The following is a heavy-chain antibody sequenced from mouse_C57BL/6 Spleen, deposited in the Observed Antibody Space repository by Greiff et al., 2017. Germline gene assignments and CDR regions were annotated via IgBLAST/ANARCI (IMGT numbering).Heavy chain of an antibody. CDR3: SRGYYDSIDY. V-gene: IGHV8-12*01. D-gene: IGHD2-4*01. J-gene: IGHJ2*01. Sequence: QVTLKECGPGILQSSQTLSLTCSFSGFSLSTSGMGVSWIRQPSGKGLEWLAHIYWADDKRYNPSLKSRLTISKETSRNQVFLKITSVDTADTATYYCSRGYYDSIDYWGQGTTLTVSS. CDR1: GFSLSTSGMG. CDR2: IYWADDK.